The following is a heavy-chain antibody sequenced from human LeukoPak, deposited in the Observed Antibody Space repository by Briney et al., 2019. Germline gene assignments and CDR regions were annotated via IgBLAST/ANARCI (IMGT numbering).Heavy chain of an antibody. CDR2: IYPGDSDT. CDR1: GYSFTSYW. J-gene: IGHJ3*02. V-gene: IGHV5-51*01. CDR3: ARLVIVPAAPPDGFDM. Sequence: GESLKISCKGSGYSFTSYWIGWVRQMPGKGLGWMGIIYPGDSDTRYSPSFQGQVTISADKSISTAYLQWSSLKASDTAMYYCARLVIVPAAPPDGFDMWGQGTMVTVSS. D-gene: IGHD2-2*01.